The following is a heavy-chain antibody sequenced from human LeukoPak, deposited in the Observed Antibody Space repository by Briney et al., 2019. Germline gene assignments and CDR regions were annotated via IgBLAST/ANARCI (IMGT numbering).Heavy chain of an antibody. Sequence: SETLSLTCTVSGGSISSYYWSWIRQPPGKGLEWIGYIYYSGSTNYNPSLKSRVTISVDTSKNQFSLKLSSVTAADTAVYYCAREKLDYYDSSGYGNRFQHWGQGTLVTVSS. D-gene: IGHD3-22*01. J-gene: IGHJ1*01. CDR2: IYYSGST. CDR1: GGSISSYY. V-gene: IGHV4-59*01. CDR3: AREKLDYYDSSGYGNRFQH.